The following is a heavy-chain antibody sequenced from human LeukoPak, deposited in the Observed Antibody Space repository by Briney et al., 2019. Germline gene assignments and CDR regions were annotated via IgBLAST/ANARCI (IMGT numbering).Heavy chain of an antibody. D-gene: IGHD4-17*01. CDR3: ARDLVTVTKGFDI. V-gene: IGHV4-59*11. J-gene: IGHJ3*02. CDR2: ISYIGSA. CDR1: DDSFSSHY. Sequence: SETLSLTCAVSDDSFSSHYWTWIRQPPGKGLEWIGYISYIGSANYNPSLKSRVTISIDTSRNQFSLRLSSVTAADTAVYYCARDLVTVTKGFDIWGQGTMVSVSS.